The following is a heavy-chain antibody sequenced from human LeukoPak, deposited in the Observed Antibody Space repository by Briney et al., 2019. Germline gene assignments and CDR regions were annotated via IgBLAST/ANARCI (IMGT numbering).Heavy chain of an antibody. Sequence: GGSLRLSCAASGFPFSSYSMNWGRQAPGKGLEWVSYISSSSSTIYYADSVKGRFTISRDNAKNSLYLQMNSLRAEDTAVYYCARDYYGSGIDYWGQGTLVTVSS. CDR1: GFPFSSYS. CDR3: ARDYYGSGIDY. V-gene: IGHV3-48*04. CDR2: ISSSSSTI. J-gene: IGHJ4*02. D-gene: IGHD3-10*01.